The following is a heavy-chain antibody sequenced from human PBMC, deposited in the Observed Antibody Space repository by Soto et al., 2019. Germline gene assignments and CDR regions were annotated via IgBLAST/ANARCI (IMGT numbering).Heavy chain of an antibody. V-gene: IGHV3-33*01. CDR3: ARDLVAAAEGWFDP. CDR1: GFTFSSYG. D-gene: IGHD6-13*01. CDR2: IWYDGSNK. J-gene: IGHJ5*02. Sequence: QVQLVESGGGVVQPGRSLRLSCAASGFTFSSYGMHWVRQAPGKGLEWVAVIWYDGSNKYYGDSVKGRFTISRDNSKNKLYLQMNSLRAEDTAVYYCARDLVAAAEGWFDPWGQGTLVTVSS.